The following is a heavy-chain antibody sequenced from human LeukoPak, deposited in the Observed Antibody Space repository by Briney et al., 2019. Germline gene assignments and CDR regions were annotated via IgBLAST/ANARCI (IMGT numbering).Heavy chain of an antibody. D-gene: IGHD6-19*01. Sequence: GGSLRLSCAASGFTFSDYYMSWVRQAPGKGLEWVSVIYSGGSTHYADSVKGRFTISRDNSKNTLYLQMNSLRVEDTAVYYCASWPVGWYGEDSWGQGTLVTVSS. CDR1: GFTFSDYY. V-gene: IGHV3-53*01. CDR2: IYSGGST. J-gene: IGHJ4*02. CDR3: ASWPVGWYGEDS.